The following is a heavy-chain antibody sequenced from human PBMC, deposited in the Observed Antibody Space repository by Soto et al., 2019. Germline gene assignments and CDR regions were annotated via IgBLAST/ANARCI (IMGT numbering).Heavy chain of an antibody. J-gene: IGHJ3*02. V-gene: IGHV4-59*01. CDR2: IYYSGST. Sequence: SETLSLTCTVSGGSISSYYWSWIRQPPGKGLEWIGYIYYSGSTNYNPSLKSRVTISVDTSKNQFSLKLSSVTAADTAVYYCVGAFLDAFDIWGQGTMVTVSS. D-gene: IGHD3-3*02. CDR1: GGSISSYY. CDR3: VGAFLDAFDI.